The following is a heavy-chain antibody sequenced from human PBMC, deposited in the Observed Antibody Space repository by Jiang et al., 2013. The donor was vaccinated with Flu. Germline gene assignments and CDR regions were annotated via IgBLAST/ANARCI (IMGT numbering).Heavy chain of an antibody. Sequence: GAEVKKPGASVKVSCKASGYTFTGYYMHWVRQAPGQGLEWMGWINPNSGGTNYAQKFQGRVTMTRDTSISTAYMELSRLRSDDTAVYYCARADSNYYDSSGYPPTDYWGQGTLVTVSS. V-gene: IGHV1-2*02. J-gene: IGHJ4*02. CDR3: ARADSNYYDSSGYPPTDY. D-gene: IGHD3-22*01. CDR2: INPNSGGT. CDR1: GYTFTGYY.